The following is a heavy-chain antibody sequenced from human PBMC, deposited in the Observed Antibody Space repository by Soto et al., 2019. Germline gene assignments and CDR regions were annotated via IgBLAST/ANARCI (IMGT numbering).Heavy chain of an antibody. CDR2: ISAYNGNT. D-gene: IGHD2-8*02. Sequence: GASVKVSCKASGYTFTSYGISWVRQAPGQGLEWMGWISAYNGNTNYAQKLQGRVTMTTDTSTSTAYMELRSLRSDDTAVYYCARAATCTCVVCSMGVWGQGTTVTVSS. CDR1: GYTFTSYG. V-gene: IGHV1-18*01. J-gene: IGHJ6*02. CDR3: ARAATCTCVVCSMGV.